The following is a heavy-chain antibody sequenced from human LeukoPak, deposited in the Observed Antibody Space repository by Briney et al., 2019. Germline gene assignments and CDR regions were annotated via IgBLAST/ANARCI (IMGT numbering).Heavy chain of an antibody. V-gene: IGHV5-51*01. Sequence: GESLKISCKGSGYSFTTYWIGWVRQMPGKGLEWMGIIYPGDSDTTYSPSFQVQVTISADKSISTAYLQWSSPKASDSAMYYCGRIPAAGSLKGSFDIWGQGTMVTVSS. CDR1: GYSFTTYW. J-gene: IGHJ3*02. CDR3: GRIPAAGSLKGSFDI. D-gene: IGHD6-13*01. CDR2: IYPGDSDT.